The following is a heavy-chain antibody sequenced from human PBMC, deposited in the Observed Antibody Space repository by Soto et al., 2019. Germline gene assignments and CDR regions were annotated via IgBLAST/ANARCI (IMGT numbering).Heavy chain of an antibody. Sequence: QVQLVESGGGVVQPGRSLRLSCAASGFTFSSYGMHWVRQAPGKGLEWVAVIWYDGSNKYYADSVKGRFTISRDNSKNTLYLQMNSLRAEDTAVYYCARDLYDLVRCYYYGMDVWGQGTTVTVSS. CDR2: IWYDGSNK. CDR1: GFTFSSYG. J-gene: IGHJ6*02. V-gene: IGHV3-33*01. CDR3: ARDLYDLVRCYYYGMDV. D-gene: IGHD3-10*01.